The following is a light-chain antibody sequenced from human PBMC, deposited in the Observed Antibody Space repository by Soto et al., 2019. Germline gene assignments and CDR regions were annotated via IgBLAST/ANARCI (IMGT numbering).Light chain of an antibody. J-gene: IGKJ2*01. CDR1: RSVSASY. Sequence: EIVLTQSPGTLSLSPGERATLSCRASRSVSASYLAWYQQKPGQAPRLLIYGASSRATCFPDRFSGSGSGTDFTLTISRLEPEDSAVYYCQQYDTSSTFGQGAKLEI. CDR2: GAS. V-gene: IGKV3-20*01. CDR3: QQYDTSST.